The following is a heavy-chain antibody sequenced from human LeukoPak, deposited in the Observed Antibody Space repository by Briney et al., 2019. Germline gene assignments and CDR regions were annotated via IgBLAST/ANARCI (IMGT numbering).Heavy chain of an antibody. V-gene: IGHV3-53*01. D-gene: IGHD3-10*01. CDR3: ASGSGSYRTPYYYMDV. CDR2: IYSGGST. Sequence: SGGSLRLSCVASGFTVSSSYMSWVRQAPGKGLEWVSVIYSGGSTYYADSVKGRFTISRDNSKNTLYLQMNSLRAEDTAVYYCASGSGSYRTPYYYMDVWGTGTTVTVSS. J-gene: IGHJ6*03. CDR1: GFTVSSSY.